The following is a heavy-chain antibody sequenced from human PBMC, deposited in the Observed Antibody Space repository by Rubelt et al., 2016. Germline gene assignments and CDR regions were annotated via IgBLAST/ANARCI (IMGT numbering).Heavy chain of an antibody. CDR2: ISGSGGST. CDR3: AKDRNWNYVGYFDY. J-gene: IGHJ4*02. D-gene: IGHD1-7*01. V-gene: IGHV3-23*04. CDR1: GFTFSSYS. Sequence: EVQLVESGGGLVKPGGSLRLSCAASGFTFSSYSMNWVRQAPGKGLEWVSAISGSGGSTYYADSGKGRFTISRDNSKNTLYLQMNSLRAEDTAVYYCAKDRNWNYVGYFDYWGQGTLVTVSS.